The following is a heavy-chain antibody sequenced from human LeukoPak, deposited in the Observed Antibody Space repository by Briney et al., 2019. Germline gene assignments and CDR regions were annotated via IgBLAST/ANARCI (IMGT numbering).Heavy chain of an antibody. CDR3: AQAFFIVLVYTSSWSPLDY. Sequence: GGSLRLSCAASGFTFSNYAMSWVRQAPGKGLEWVSAISGSGGSTYYTDSVKGRFTISRDNSKNTLYLQVNSLRAEDTAVYYCAQAFFIVLVYTSSWSPLDYWGQRALVTVPS. CDR1: GFTFSNYA. CDR2: ISGSGGST. D-gene: IGHD2-8*02. J-gene: IGHJ4*02. V-gene: IGHV3-23*01.